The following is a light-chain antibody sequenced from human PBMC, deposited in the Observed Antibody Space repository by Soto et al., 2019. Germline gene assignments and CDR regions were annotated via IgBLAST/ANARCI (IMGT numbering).Light chain of an antibody. CDR3: TSYTASNNRV. Sequence: QSALTQPASVSGSPGQSITISCTGTSSDIGAYNYVSWHQHHPGKAPKLLIYGVTNRPSGVSNRFSGSKSGNTASLTISGLQAADEADYYCTSYTASNNRVFGGGTKLTVL. V-gene: IGLV2-14*01. CDR1: SSDIGAYNY. CDR2: GVT. J-gene: IGLJ2*01.